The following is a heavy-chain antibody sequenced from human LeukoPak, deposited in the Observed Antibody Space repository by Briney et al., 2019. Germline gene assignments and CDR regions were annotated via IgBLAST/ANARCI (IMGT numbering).Heavy chain of an antibody. CDR3: ARDIVRDDILTGYYLFDY. V-gene: IGHV3-74*01. Sequence: GGSLRLSCTASGFTFSRHWMHWVRQAPGKGLEWVSRLSTDGSRTTYADSVKGRFIISTDNAKNTVYLQMNSLRAEDTAVYYCARDIVRDDILTGYYLFDYWGQGTLVTVSS. D-gene: IGHD3-9*01. CDR1: GFTFSRHW. CDR2: LSTDGSRT. J-gene: IGHJ4*02.